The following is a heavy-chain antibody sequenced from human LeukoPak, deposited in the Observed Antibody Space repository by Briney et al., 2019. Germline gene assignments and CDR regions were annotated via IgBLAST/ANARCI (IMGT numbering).Heavy chain of an antibody. D-gene: IGHD3-10*01. V-gene: IGHV3-7*01. CDR2: IKQDGSEK. Sequence: GGPLRLSCTSTAFTCSRNWMTWVRQTPGKELEWVANIKQDGSEKCDVDSVNGRITISSDNAKNSLYLQVNSLRVEDTAVYYCATDLPIWSQSYYYNMDVWGKGTTVTVS. CDR1: AFTCSRNW. CDR3: ATDLPIWSQSYYYNMDV. J-gene: IGHJ6*03.